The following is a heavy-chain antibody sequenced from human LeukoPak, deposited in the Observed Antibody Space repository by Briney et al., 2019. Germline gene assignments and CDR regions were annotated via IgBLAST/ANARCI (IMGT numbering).Heavy chain of an antibody. CDR3: ATKDYYDSSADY. CDR2: ISACNGNT. D-gene: IGHD3-22*01. J-gene: IGHJ4*02. V-gene: IGHV1-18*01. Sequence: ASVKVSCKASGYTFTSYGISWVRQAPGQGLEWMGWISACNGNTNYAQKLQGRVTMTTDTSTSTAYMELRSLRSDDTAVYYCATKDYYDSSADYWGQGTLVTVSS. CDR1: GYTFTSYG.